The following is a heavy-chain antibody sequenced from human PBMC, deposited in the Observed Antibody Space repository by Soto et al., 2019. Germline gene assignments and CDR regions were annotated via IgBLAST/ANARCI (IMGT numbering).Heavy chain of an antibody. CDR1: GFTFSTFS. V-gene: IGHV3-21*01. Sequence: GGSLKLSCVGSGFTFSTFSINRVRQAPGKGLEWVSSISSRSDIYYADSVKGRFTISRDNAKNSVSLQMNSLRAEDTAVYYCAREYTACPLAYRLDVWGQGTTVTVSS. CDR2: ISSRSDI. CDR3: AREYTACPLAYRLDV. D-gene: IGHD2-2*02. J-gene: IGHJ6*02.